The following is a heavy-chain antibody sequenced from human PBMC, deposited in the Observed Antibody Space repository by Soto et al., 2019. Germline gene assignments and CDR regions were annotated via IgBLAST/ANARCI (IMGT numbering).Heavy chain of an antibody. D-gene: IGHD2-2*03. CDR2: IYYSGTT. CDR1: SASISSSSYT. V-gene: IGHV4-39*01. Sequence: PSETLSLTCTVSSASISSSSYTWGWIRQPPGKGLEWIGSIYYSGTTYYNPSLLSRVTISVDTSKNEFSLRLSSVTAADTAVYYCARLNGYCVSTNCHGYYGMDVWGQGTTVTVSS. J-gene: IGHJ6*02. CDR3: ARLNGYCVSTNCHGYYGMDV.